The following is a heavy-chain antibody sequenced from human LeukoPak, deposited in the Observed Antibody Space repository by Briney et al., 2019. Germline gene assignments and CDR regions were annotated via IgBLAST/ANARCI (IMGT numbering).Heavy chain of an antibody. J-gene: IGHJ4*02. CDR1: GFTFDDYA. D-gene: IGHD3-9*01. CDR2: ISWNSGTI. V-gene: IGHV3-9*01. Sequence: GGSLRLSCAGSGFTFDDYAMHWVRQAPGKGLEWVSGISWNSGTIGYADSVKGRFTISRDNAKNSLYLQMNSLRAEDTALYYCAKAGRYFDWLSHLYFDYWGQGTLVTVSS. CDR3: AKAGRYFDWLSHLYFDY.